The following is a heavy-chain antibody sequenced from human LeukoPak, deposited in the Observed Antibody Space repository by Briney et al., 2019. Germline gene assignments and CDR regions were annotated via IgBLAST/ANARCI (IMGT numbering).Heavy chain of an antibody. CDR1: GFTFSSYG. CDR3: AKDGPEVGAIFPYFDY. Sequence: GGSLRLSCAASGFTFSSYGMHWVRQAPGKGLEWVAVISYDGSNKYYADSVEGRFTISRDNSKNTLYLQMNSLRAEDTAVYYCAKDGPEVGAIFPYFDYWGQGTLVTVSS. V-gene: IGHV3-30*18. D-gene: IGHD1-26*01. J-gene: IGHJ4*02. CDR2: ISYDGSNK.